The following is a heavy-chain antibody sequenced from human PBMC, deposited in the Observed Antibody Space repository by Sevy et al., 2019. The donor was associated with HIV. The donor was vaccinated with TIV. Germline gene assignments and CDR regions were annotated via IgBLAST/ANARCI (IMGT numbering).Heavy chain of an antibody. D-gene: IGHD3-22*01. CDR1: GFTFSSYW. Sequence: GGSLRLSCAASGFTFSSYWMHWVRQAPGKGLVWDSRINSDGSSTSYADSVKRRFTISRDNAKNTLYLQMNSLRAEDTAVYYCARVPPYYYDSSGYYYFDYWGQGTLVTVSS. V-gene: IGHV3-74*01. CDR2: INSDGSST. J-gene: IGHJ4*02. CDR3: ARVPPYYYDSSGYYYFDY.